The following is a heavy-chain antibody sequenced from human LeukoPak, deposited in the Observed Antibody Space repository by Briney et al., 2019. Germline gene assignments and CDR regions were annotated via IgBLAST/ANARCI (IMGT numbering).Heavy chain of an antibody. CDR3: AREEQWLAIDY. CDR2: IYTSGST. CDR1: GGSINSGRYY. V-gene: IGHV4-61*02. D-gene: IGHD6-19*01. J-gene: IGHJ4*02. Sequence: SETLSLTCTVSGGSINSGRYYWSWIRQPAGKGLEWIGRIYTSGSTNYNPSLKSRVTISVDTSKNQFSLKLSSVTAADTAVYYCAREEQWLAIDYWGQGTLVTVSS.